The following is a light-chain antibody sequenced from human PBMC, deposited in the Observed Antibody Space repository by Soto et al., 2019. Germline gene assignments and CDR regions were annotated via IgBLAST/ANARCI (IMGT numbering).Light chain of an antibody. CDR2: WAS. J-gene: IGKJ5*01. Sequence: DIVMTQSPDSLTVSLGERATINCKASQPVLRSSNNKNHLAWYQQKPTQSPKMLISWASTRESGVPYRFSGSGYGTEVTLNISSLQDEDAAVYYCQQYYDVPVTFGQGTRLEIK. V-gene: IGKV4-1*01. CDR1: QPVLRSSNNKNH. CDR3: QQYYDVPVT.